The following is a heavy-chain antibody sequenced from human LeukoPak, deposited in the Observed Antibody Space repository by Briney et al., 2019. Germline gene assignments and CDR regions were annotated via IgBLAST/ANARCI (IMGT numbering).Heavy chain of an antibody. J-gene: IGHJ4*02. CDR3: GRGHCGLDY. V-gene: IGHV3-11*04. CDR1: GFTVSSNS. D-gene: IGHD2-21*01. CDR2: ISNSGSSI. Sequence: PGGSLRLSCTVSGFTVSSNSMSWVRQAPGKGLEWVSYISNSGSSIYYADSVKGRFTTSRDNAKSSLYLQMNSLGAEDTAVYYCGRGHCGLDYWGQGALVTVSS.